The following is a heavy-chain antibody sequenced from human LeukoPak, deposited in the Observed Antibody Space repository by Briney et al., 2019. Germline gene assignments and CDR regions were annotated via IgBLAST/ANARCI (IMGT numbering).Heavy chain of an antibody. V-gene: IGHV4-38-2*02. CDR2: IYHSGST. J-gene: IGHJ4*02. D-gene: IGHD3-10*01. Sequence: SETLSLTCTVSGYSISSGYYWGWIRQPPGKGLEWIGSIYHSGSTYYNPSLKSRVTISVDTSKNQFSLKLSSVTAADTAVYYCARARRHYYYGSGSYYYDYWGQGTLVTVSS. CDR1: GYSISSGYY. CDR3: ARARRHYYYGSGSYYYDY.